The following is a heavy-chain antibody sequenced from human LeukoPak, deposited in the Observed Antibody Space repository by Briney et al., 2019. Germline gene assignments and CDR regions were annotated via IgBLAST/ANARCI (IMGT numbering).Heavy chain of an antibody. D-gene: IGHD2-2*01. V-gene: IGHV3-66*01. CDR2: IYSGGST. Sequence: PGGSLRLSCAASGFTVSSNYMSWGRQAPGKGLGWVSVIYSGGSTYYADSVKGRFTISRDNSKNTLYLQMNNLRAEDTAVYYCAKDRGYCSSASCYAGHFDYWGQGTLVTVPS. CDR3: AKDRGYCSSASCYAGHFDY. CDR1: GFTVSSNY. J-gene: IGHJ4*02.